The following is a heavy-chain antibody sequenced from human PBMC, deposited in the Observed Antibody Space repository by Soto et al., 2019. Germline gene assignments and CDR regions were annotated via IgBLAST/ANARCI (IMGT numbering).Heavy chain of an antibody. CDR3: ARWGTTGGFDL. J-gene: IGHJ4*02. D-gene: IGHD3-16*01. CDR2: TSYDGNNK. CDR1: GFRFKSFV. V-gene: IGHV3-30*19. Sequence: QVQLVESGGGVVQPGTSLRLSCAASGFRFKSFVMHWVRQAPGKGLEWVAFTSYDGNNKDYGDAVKGRFTVSRDNSQNTLHLQMDFLRPEDTALYDGARWGTTGGFDLWGQGTLVSVSS.